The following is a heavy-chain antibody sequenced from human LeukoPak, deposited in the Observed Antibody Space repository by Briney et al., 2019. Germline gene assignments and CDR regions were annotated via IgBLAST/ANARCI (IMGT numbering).Heavy chain of an antibody. V-gene: IGHV4-4*07. J-gene: IGHJ5*02. CDR2: IYTSGSS. CDR1: GGSFSSYY. Sequence: SESLTLTCTVSGGSFSSYYRSWIRQPAGKGLEWIGCIYTSGSSNYNPSLKSRVTMSVDTSKNQFSLKLSSVTAADTAVYYCARDQGYYDSSGYYYWFDPWGQGTLVTVSS. D-gene: IGHD3-22*01. CDR3: ARDQGYYDSSGYYYWFDP.